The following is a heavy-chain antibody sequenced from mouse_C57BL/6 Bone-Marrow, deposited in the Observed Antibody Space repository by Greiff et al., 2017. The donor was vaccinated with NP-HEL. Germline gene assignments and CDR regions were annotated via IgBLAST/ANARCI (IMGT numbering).Heavy chain of an antibody. CDR3: ALGNFAY. CDR2: ISYDGSN. J-gene: IGHJ3*01. CDR1: GYSITSGYY. Sequence: DVKLVESGPGLVKPSQSLSLTCSVTGYSITSGYYWNWIRQFPGNKLEWMGYISYDGSNNYNPSLKNRISITRDTSKNQFFLKLNSVTTEDTATYYCALGNFAYWGQGTLVTVSA. D-gene: IGHD2-1*01. V-gene: IGHV3-6*01.